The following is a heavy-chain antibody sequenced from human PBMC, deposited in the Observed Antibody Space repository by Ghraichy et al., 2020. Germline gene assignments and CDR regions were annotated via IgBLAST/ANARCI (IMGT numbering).Heavy chain of an antibody. CDR1: GGSFSGYY. J-gene: IGHJ6*03. V-gene: IGHV4-34*01. CDR3: ARGTLRRIAAPAQPYYYYYMDV. Sequence: TLSLTCAVYGGSFSGYYWSWIRQPPGKGLEWIGEINHSGSTNYNPSLKSRVTISVDTSKNQFSLKLSSVTAADTAVYYCARGTLRRIAAPAQPYYYYYMDVWGKGTTVTVS. D-gene: IGHD6-13*01. CDR2: INHSGST.